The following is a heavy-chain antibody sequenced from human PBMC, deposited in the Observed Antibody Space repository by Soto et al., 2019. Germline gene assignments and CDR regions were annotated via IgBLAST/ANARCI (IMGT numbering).Heavy chain of an antibody. CDR3: AREVTVFGVVIGVDP. CDR2: ISTHNGNT. J-gene: IGHJ5*02. D-gene: IGHD3-3*01. CDR1: GYSFTLYT. Sequence: QVQLVQSGAEVKKPGASVKVSCKTSGYSFTLYTIIWVRQAPGQGLEWVGWISTHNGNTNYGQKFQGRVTMTTDRPTSTAYMELRSLRSDDTAVYYCAREVTVFGVVIGVDPWGQGTLVTVSS. V-gene: IGHV1-18*01.